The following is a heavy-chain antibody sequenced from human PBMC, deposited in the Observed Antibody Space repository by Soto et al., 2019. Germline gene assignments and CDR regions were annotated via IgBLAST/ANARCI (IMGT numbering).Heavy chain of an antibody. D-gene: IGHD1-26*01. Sequence: GSLRLSCAASGFTFSDYYMSWIRQAPGKGLEWVSYISSSGSTIYYADSVKGRFTISRDNAKNSLYLQMNSLRAEDTAVYYCERNRPSWELPTHNDYWGQGTLVTVSS. CDR3: ERNRPSWELPTHNDY. V-gene: IGHV3-11*01. CDR1: GFTFSDYY. CDR2: ISSSGSTI. J-gene: IGHJ4*02.